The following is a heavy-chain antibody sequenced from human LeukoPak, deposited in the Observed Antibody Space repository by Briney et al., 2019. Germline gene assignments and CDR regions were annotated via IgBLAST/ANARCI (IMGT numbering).Heavy chain of an antibody. V-gene: IGHV3-53*01. D-gene: IGHD2-2*02. CDR1: GFTVSSNY. Sequence: GGSLRLSCAASGFTVSSNYMSWVRQAPGKGLEWVSVIYSGGSTYYADSVKGRLTISRDNSKNSLYLQMNSLRAEDTAVYYCARGGVGSSTSCYTCRAFDIWGQGTMVTVSS. J-gene: IGHJ3*02. CDR2: IYSGGST. CDR3: ARGGVGSSTSCYTCRAFDI.